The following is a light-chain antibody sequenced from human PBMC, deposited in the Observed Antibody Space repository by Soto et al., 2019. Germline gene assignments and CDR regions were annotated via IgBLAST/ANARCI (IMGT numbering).Light chain of an antibody. Sequence: QSVLTQPPSASGSPGQSVNISCTGTSSDVGAYNFVSWYQQHPGKAPKVIIYEVNRRPSGVPDRFSGSKSGNTASLTVSGLQPEDEALYHCSSYAGRDNWIFGGGTKLTVL. J-gene: IGLJ2*01. CDR2: EVN. CDR1: SSDVGAYNF. CDR3: SSYAGRDNWI. V-gene: IGLV2-8*01.